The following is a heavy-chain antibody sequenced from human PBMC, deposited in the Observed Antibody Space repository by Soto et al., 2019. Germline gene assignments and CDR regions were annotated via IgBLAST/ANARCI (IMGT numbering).Heavy chain of an antibody. D-gene: IGHD4-17*01. CDR2: IYYSGST. Sequence: SETLSLTCTVSGGSISSSSYYWGWIRQPPGKGLEWIGSIYYSGSTYYNPSLKSRATISVDTSKNQFSLKLSSVTAADTAVYYCARSMTTVVTLDYWGQGTLVTVS. CDR1: GGSISSSSYY. CDR3: ARSMTTVVTLDY. J-gene: IGHJ4*02. V-gene: IGHV4-39*01.